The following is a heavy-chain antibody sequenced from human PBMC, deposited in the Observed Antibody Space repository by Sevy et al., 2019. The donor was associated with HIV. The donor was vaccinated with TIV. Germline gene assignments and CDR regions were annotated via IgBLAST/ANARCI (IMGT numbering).Heavy chain of an antibody. D-gene: IGHD3-22*01. CDR1: GGSIGSSSYY. CDR2: IYYSRSN. CDR3: ARYYYDSSGYYIEGYYQH. Sequence: SETLSLTCTVSGGSIGSSSYYWGWIRQPPGKGLEWIGSIYYSRSNYYNPSLKSRVTISVDTSKNQFSLKLSSVTAADTAVYYCARYYYDSSGYYIEGYYQHWGQGTLVTVSS. J-gene: IGHJ1*01. V-gene: IGHV4-39*01.